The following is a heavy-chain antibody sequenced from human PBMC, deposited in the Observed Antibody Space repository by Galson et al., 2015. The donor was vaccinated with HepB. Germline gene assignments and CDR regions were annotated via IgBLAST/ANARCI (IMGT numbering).Heavy chain of an antibody. D-gene: IGHD3-10*01. CDR1: GYNFNTYW. V-gene: IGHV5-51*01. Sequence: QSGAEVKKPGESLKISCKGSGYNFNTYWIGWVRRMPGKGLEWMGIIYPGDSGTRYSPSFQGQVTISVDRSIRTAYLQWSGLKASDTAMYYCARRQASVTMELDYWGQGTLLTVSS. CDR2: IYPGDSGT. CDR3: ARRQASVTMELDY. J-gene: IGHJ4*02.